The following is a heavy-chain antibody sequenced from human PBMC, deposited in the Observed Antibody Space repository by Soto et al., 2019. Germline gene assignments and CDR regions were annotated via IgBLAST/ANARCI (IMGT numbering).Heavy chain of an antibody. D-gene: IGHD6-19*01. CDR3: AKQGIEVAGTDYFDY. V-gene: IGHV3-30*18. Sequence: QVQLVESGGGVVQPGKSLRLSCAATGFIFRSYGIHWVRQAPGKGLEWAAVISHDGSNAYYADAVNGRFTISRDNARNTVYLQMNSLRGEDTAVYYCAKQGIEVAGTDYFDYWGQGALVTVAS. CDR2: ISHDGSNA. J-gene: IGHJ4*02. CDR1: GFIFRSYG.